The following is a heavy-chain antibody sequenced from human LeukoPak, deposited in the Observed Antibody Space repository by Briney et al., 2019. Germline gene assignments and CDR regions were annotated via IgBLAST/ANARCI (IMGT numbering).Heavy chain of an antibody. V-gene: IGHV3-7*03. CDR1: GLTSGSYW. D-gene: IGHD6-19*01. CDR2: IKHDGSER. Sequence: GGSLRLSCAASGLTSGSYWMSWVRHTPGKGLEWVANIKHDGSERNYMESLKGRFTISRDNGKNSLHLQMNNLRAEDTAVYYCAAGSGWSSEYWGQGTLVTVSS. J-gene: IGHJ4*02. CDR3: AAGSGWSSEY.